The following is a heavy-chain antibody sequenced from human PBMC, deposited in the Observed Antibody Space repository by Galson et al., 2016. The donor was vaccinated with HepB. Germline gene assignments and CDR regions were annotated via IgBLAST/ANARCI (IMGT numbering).Heavy chain of an antibody. CDR3: ARRMLVGAGFDY. V-gene: IGHV3-30*03. D-gene: IGHD1-26*01. J-gene: IGHJ4*02. CDR1: AFTFSNYG. Sequence: SLRLSCAASAFTFSNYGMHWVRQAPGKGLEWLAVVSYDGSNKYYADSVKGRFTISRDNSKNTLYLQMNSLRAEDTAVYYCARRMLVGAGFDYWGQGALVTVSS. CDR2: VSYDGSNK.